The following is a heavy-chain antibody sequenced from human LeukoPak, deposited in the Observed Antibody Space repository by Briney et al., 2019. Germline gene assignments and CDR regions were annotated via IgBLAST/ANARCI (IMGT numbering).Heavy chain of an antibody. CDR3: ATSVGGRSPRSRGMDV. CDR2: INHSGST. J-gene: IGHJ6*02. D-gene: IGHD3-10*01. CDR1: GGSFSGYY. Sequence: SETLSLTCAVYGGSFSGYYWSWIRRPPGKGLEWIGEINHSGSTNYNPSLKSRVTISVDTSKNQFSLKLSSVTAADTAVYYCATSVGGRSPRSRGMDVWGQGTTVTVSS. V-gene: IGHV4-34*01.